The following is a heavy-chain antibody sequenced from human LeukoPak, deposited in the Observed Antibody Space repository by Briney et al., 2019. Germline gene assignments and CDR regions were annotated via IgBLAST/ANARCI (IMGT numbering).Heavy chain of an antibody. V-gene: IGHV4-59*12. J-gene: IGHJ3*02. CDR1: GGSISSYY. CDR3: ARGSVNYCSSTSCSGAFDI. Sequence: PSETLSLTCSVSGGSISSYYWSWIRQFPGKGLEWIGYIYYSGNTNYNPSLKSRVTISIDTSKNHFSLNLSSVTAADTAVYYCARGSVNYCSSTSCSGAFDIWGQGTMVTVSS. CDR2: IYYSGNT. D-gene: IGHD2-2*01.